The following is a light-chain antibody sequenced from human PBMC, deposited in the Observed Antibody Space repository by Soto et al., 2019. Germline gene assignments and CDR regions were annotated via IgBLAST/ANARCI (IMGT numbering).Light chain of an antibody. Sequence: EIVLTQSPGTLSLSPGESATLSCRASQSVSNNYLAWYQQKPGQAPRLLIYGASNRATGIPDRFSGSGSGTDFTLTISRLEPEDFAVYYCQQYGSSGTVGQGTKVEIK. V-gene: IGKV3-20*01. CDR1: QSVSNNY. CDR3: QQYGSSGT. CDR2: GAS. J-gene: IGKJ1*01.